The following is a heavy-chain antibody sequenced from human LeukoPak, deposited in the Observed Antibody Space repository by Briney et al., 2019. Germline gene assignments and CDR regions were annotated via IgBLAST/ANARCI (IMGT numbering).Heavy chain of an antibody. CDR3: AKLPRITIFGVVISFFDY. J-gene: IGHJ4*02. CDR1: GFTFSSYA. Sequence: GGSLRLSCAASGFTFSSYAMSWVRQAPGKGLEWVSAISGSGGSTYYADSVKGRFTISRDNSKNTLYLQMNSLRAEDTAVYYCAKLPRITIFGVVISFFDYWGQGTLVTVSS. V-gene: IGHV3-23*01. CDR2: ISGSGGST. D-gene: IGHD3-3*01.